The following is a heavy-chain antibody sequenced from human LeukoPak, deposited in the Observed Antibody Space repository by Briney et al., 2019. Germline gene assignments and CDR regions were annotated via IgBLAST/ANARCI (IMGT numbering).Heavy chain of an antibody. CDR3: ASLDCAGEPNWFDP. J-gene: IGHJ5*02. D-gene: IGHD1-14*01. Sequence: KPGGSLRLSCAASGFTFSSYSMNWVRQAPGKGLEWVSYISSSSSTIYYADSVKGRFTISRDNAKNSLYLQMNSLRDEDTAVYYCASLDCAGEPNWFDPWGQGTLVTVSS. V-gene: IGHV3-48*02. CDR2: ISSSSSTI. CDR1: GFTFSSYS.